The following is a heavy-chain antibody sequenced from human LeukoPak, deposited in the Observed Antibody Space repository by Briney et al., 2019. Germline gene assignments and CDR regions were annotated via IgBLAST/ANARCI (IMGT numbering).Heavy chain of an antibody. CDR1: GFTFSSYA. V-gene: IGHV3-30-3*01. Sequence: GGSLRLSCAASGFTFSSYAMHWVRQAPGKGLEWVAVISYDGSNKYYADSVKGRFTISRDNAKNSLYLQMNSLRAEDTALYYCARDYYDSSGYHFAYWGQGTLVTVSS. CDR3: ARDYYDSSGYHFAY. J-gene: IGHJ4*02. D-gene: IGHD3-22*01. CDR2: ISYDGSNK.